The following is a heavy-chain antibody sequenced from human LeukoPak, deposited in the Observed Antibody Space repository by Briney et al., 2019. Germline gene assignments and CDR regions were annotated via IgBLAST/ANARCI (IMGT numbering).Heavy chain of an antibody. Sequence: PGGSLRLSCAASGFTFSSYAMSWVRQAPGKGLEWVSAISGSGGSTYYADSVKGRFTISRDNSKNTLYLQMNSLRAEDTAVYYCARESAQQLVRGLYYYYYGMDVWGQGTTVTVSS. D-gene: IGHD6-13*01. CDR1: GFTFSSYA. CDR2: ISGSGGST. CDR3: ARESAQQLVRGLYYYYYGMDV. V-gene: IGHV3-23*01. J-gene: IGHJ6*02.